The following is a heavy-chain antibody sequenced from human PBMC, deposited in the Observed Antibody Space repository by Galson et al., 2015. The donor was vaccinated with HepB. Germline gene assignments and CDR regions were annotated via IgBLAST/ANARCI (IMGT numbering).Heavy chain of an antibody. CDR2: INHSGST. CDR1: GGSFSGYY. Sequence: ETLSLTCAVYGGSFSGYYWSWIRQPPGKGLEWIGEINHSGSTNYNPSLKSRVTISVDTSKNQFSLKLSSVTAADTAVYYCARGRGYRYWGQGTLVTVSS. D-gene: IGHD1-1*01. V-gene: IGHV4-34*01. J-gene: IGHJ4*02. CDR3: ARGRGYRY.